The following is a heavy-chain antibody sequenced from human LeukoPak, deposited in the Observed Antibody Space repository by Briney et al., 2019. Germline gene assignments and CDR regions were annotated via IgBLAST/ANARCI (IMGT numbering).Heavy chain of an antibody. J-gene: IGHJ4*02. CDR1: GFTFSSYA. CDR3: AKDPESLASSGHHY. CDR2: ISGSGGST. V-gene: IGHV3-23*01. D-gene: IGHD3-22*01. Sequence: PGGSLRLSCAASGFTFSSYAMSWVRQAPVKGLEWVSAISGSGGSTYYADSVKGRFTISRDNSKNTLYLQMNSLRAEDTAVYYCAKDPESLASSGHHYWGQGTLVTVSS.